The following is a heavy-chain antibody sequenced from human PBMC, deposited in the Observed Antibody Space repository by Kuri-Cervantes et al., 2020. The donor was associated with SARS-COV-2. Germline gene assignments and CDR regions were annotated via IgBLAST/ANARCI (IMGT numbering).Heavy chain of an antibody. CDR2: MYYSGST. CDR1: AGSISSTNYY. V-gene: IGHV4-39*01. Sequence: VSLRLSCTVSAGSISSTNYYWGWIRQPPGKGLEWIGTMYYSGSTYYNPSLKSRVTISGDTSKNQLSLKLSSVTATDTAVYYCARSYCTSTSCYRRADFDYWGQGALVTVSS. D-gene: IGHD2-2*02. CDR3: ARSYCTSTSCYRRADFDY. J-gene: IGHJ4*02.